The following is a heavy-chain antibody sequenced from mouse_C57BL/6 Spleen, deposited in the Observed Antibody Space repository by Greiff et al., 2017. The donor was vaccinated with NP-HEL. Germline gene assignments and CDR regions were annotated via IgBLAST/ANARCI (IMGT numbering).Heavy chain of an antibody. J-gene: IGHJ4*01. D-gene: IGHD1-1*01. Sequence: EVQGVESGEGLVKPGGSLKLSCAASGFTFSSYAMSWVRQTPEKRLEWVAYISSGGDYIYYADTVKGRFTISRDNARNTLYLQMSSLKSEYTAMYYCTRDYYASSGYAMDYWGQGTSVTVSS. CDR1: GFTFSSYA. V-gene: IGHV5-9-1*02. CDR3: TRDYYASSGYAMDY. CDR2: ISSGGDYI.